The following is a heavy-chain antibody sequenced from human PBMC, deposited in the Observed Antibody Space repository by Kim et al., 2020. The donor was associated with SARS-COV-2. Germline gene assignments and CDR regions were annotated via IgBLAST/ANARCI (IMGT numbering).Heavy chain of an antibody. D-gene: IGHD5-18*01. CDR1: GYTFTSYG. CDR2: ISAYNGNT. Sequence: ASVKVSCKPSGYTFTSYGISWVRQAPGQGLEWMGWISAYNGNTNYAQKLQGRVTMTTDTSTSTAYMELRSLRSDDTAVYYCARGGGDTAMVYYFYYYGMDVWGQGTTVTVSS. J-gene: IGHJ6*02. CDR3: ARGGGDTAMVYYFYYYGMDV. V-gene: IGHV1-18*01.